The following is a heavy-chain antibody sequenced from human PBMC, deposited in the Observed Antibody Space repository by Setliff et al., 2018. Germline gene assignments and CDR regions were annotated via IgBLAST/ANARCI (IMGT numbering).Heavy chain of an antibody. CDR1: GFTFSNAW. J-gene: IGHJ4*02. CDR3: ATRLGDF. V-gene: IGHV3-15*01. CDR2: IKSKADGGTA. Sequence: GSLRLSCAASGFTFSNAWMSWVRQAPGKGLEWVGRIKSKADGGTADFAAPVKGRFTISRDDSKNTMSLQMNSLKTEDTAVYFCATRLGDFWGQGTLVTVSS.